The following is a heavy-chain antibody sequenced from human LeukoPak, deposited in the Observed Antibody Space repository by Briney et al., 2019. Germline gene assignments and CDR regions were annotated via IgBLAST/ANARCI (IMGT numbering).Heavy chain of an antibody. J-gene: IGHJ4*02. CDR3: ARDKDTGAYHRAPLTY. D-gene: IGHD2-8*02. V-gene: IGHV4-4*02. CDR1: GGSISSTNW. Sequence: SGTLSLTCAVSGGSISSTNWWSWVRQPPGKGLEWIGEIYHSGITNYTPSLKSRVTISVDKAKNQFSLKLSSVTAADTAVYYCARDKDTGAYHRAPLTYWGQGTLVAVSS. CDR2: IYHSGIT.